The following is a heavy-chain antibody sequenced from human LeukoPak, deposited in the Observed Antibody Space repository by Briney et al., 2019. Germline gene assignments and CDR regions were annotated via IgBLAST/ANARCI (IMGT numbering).Heavy chain of an antibody. Sequence: ASVKVSCKASGYTFTSYYMHWVRQAPGQGLEWMGIINPRGGSTSYAQKFQGRVTMTTDTSTSTAYMELRSLRSDDTAVYYCARDYGDYEYNWFDPWGQGTLVTVSS. D-gene: IGHD4-17*01. CDR3: ARDYGDYEYNWFDP. CDR2: INPRGGST. CDR1: GYTFTSYY. J-gene: IGHJ5*02. V-gene: IGHV1-46*01.